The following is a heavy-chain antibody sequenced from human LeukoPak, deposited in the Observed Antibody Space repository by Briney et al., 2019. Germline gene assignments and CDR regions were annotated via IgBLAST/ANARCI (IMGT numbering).Heavy chain of an antibody. Sequence: SETLSLNCTVYGGSISSYYWSWIRQPAGKGRELIGRIYTSGTTNYNPSLKSRVTMSVTTSKNQFSLKLSSVTAADTAAYYCARAPTGTGGWNWFDPWGQGTLVTVSS. CDR2: IYTSGTT. CDR3: ARAPTGTGGWNWFDP. CDR1: GGSISSYY. V-gene: IGHV4-59*10. D-gene: IGHD1-1*01. J-gene: IGHJ5*02.